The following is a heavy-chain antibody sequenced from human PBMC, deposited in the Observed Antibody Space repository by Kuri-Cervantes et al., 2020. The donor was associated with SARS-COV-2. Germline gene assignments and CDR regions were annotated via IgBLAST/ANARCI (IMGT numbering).Heavy chain of an antibody. CDR2: IFSNDEK. J-gene: IGHJ3*02. Sequence: SGPTLVKPTQTLTLTCTFSGFSLSTSGVGVGWIRQPPGKALGWLAHIFSNDEKSYSTSLKSRLTISKDTSKSQVVLTMTNMDPVDTATYYCARVLKEWPESDAFDIWGQGTMVTVSS. CDR3: ARVLKEWPESDAFDI. V-gene: IGHV2-26*01. D-gene: IGHD3-3*01. CDR1: GFSLSTSGVG.